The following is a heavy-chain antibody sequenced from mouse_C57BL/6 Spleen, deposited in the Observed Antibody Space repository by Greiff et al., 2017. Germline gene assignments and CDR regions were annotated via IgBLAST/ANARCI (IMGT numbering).Heavy chain of an antibody. CDR3: TRVYDYDGEVRFAY. D-gene: IGHD2-4*01. CDR1: GFNIKDYY. V-gene: IGHV14-1*01. Sequence: EVQLQQSGAELVRPGASVKLSCTASGFNIKDYYMHWVKQRPEQGLEWIGRLDPEDGDTEYAPKFQGKATMTADTSSNTAYLQLSSLTSEDTAVYYCTRVYDYDGEVRFAYWGQGTLVTVSA. CDR2: LDPEDGDT. J-gene: IGHJ3*01.